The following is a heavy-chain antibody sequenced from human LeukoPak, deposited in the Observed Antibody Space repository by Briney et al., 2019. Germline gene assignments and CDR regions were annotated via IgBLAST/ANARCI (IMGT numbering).Heavy chain of an antibody. CDR2: IYYSGST. D-gene: IGHD2-2*01. Sequence: SETLSLTCTVSGGSISSYYWSWIRQPPGKGLVWIGYIYYSGSTNYNPSLKSRVTISVDTSKNQFSLKLSSVTAADTAVYYCARGRVPAAMEGYYYYYMDVWGKGTTVTVSS. V-gene: IGHV4-59*01. J-gene: IGHJ6*03. CDR1: GGSISSYY. CDR3: ARGRVPAAMEGYYYYYMDV.